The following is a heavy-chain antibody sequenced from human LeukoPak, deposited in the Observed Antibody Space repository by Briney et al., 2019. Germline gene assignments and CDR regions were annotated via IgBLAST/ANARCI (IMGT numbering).Heavy chain of an antibody. CDR1: GYTFTGYY. CDR3: ARSAESSSWVEFDY. D-gene: IGHD6-13*01. J-gene: IGHJ4*02. CDR2: INPNSGGT. V-gene: IGHV1-2*02. Sequence: ASVKVSCKASGYTFTGYYMYWMRQAPGQGLEWMGWINPNSGGTNYAQKFQVRGTMTRDTSISTAYMELSRLRSDDTAVYYCARSAESSSWVEFDYWGQGTLVTVSS.